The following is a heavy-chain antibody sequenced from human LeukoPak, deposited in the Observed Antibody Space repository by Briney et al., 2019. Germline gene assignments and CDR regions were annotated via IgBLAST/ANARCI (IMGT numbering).Heavy chain of an antibody. V-gene: IGHV1-18*01. CDR3: ARDEPYSSGWFEVDY. Sequence: ASVKVSCKASGYTFTSYGISWVRQAPGQGLERMGWISAYNGNTNYAQKLQGRVTMTTDTSTSTAYMELRSLRSDDTAVYYCARDEPYSSGWFEVDYWGQGTLVTVSS. J-gene: IGHJ4*02. D-gene: IGHD6-19*01. CDR1: GYTFTSYG. CDR2: ISAYNGNT.